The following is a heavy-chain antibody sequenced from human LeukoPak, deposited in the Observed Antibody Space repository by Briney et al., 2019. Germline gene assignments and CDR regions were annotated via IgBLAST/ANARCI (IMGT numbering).Heavy chain of an antibody. V-gene: IGHV4-59*11. CDR3: ARDYEQLVPPYYYYYYMDV. J-gene: IGHJ6*03. D-gene: IGHD6-6*01. CDR1: GGSISSHY. Sequence: SETLSLTCTVSGGSISSHYWSWIRQPPRKGLEWIGYIYYSGSTNYNPSLKSRVTISVDTSKNQFSLKLSSVTAADTAVYYCARDYEQLVPPYYYYYYMDVWGKGTTVTVSS. CDR2: IYYSGST.